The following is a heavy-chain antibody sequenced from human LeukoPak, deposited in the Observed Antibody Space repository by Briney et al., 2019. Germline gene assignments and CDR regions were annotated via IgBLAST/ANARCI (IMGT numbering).Heavy chain of an antibody. CDR3: AREAPGGSGWTYFDY. V-gene: IGHV4-59*02. CDR2: IYASGGA. CDR1: GGSVSGHY. J-gene: IGHJ4*02. Sequence: PSETLSLTCAVSGGSVSGHYWDWIRQPPGKGLEWIGYIYASGGANYNPSLKSRVTIPLDSSENRFSLKLTSVTAADTAVYYCAREAPGGSGWTYFDYWGQGSLVTVSS. D-gene: IGHD6-19*01.